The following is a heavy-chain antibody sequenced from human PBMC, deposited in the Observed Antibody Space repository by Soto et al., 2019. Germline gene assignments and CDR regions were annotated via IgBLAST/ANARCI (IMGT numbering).Heavy chain of an antibody. Sequence: PGGSLRLSCAASGFTFSSYGMHWVRQAPGKGLEWVAVISYDGSNKYYADSVKGRFTISRDNSKNTLYLQMNSLRAEDTAVYYCAKDQFDIVVVPAAMNYYYYYYMDVWGKGTTVTVSS. D-gene: IGHD2-2*01. CDR1: GFTFSSYG. V-gene: IGHV3-30*18. CDR2: ISYDGSNK. CDR3: AKDQFDIVVVPAAMNYYYYYYMDV. J-gene: IGHJ6*03.